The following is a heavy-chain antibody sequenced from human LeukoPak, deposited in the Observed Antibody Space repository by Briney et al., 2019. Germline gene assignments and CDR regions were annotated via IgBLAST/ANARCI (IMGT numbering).Heavy chain of an antibody. CDR1: GFTFTSYY. CDR2: INPSGGSA. D-gene: IGHD1-26*01. Sequence: GGSLRLSCAASGFTFTSYYMHWVRQAPGQGLEWMGIINPSGGSASYAQKFQGRVTMTRDTSTSTVYMELSSLRSEDTAVYYCARGVGATGIGHFDYWGQGTLVTVSS. CDR3: ARGVGATGIGHFDY. J-gene: IGHJ4*02. V-gene: IGHV1-46*01.